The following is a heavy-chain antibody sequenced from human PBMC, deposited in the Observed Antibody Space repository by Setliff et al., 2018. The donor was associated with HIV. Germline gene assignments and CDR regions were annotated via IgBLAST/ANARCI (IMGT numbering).Heavy chain of an antibody. J-gene: IGHJ3*01. Sequence: KPSETLSLTCTVSGGSITSSYWSWIRQPAGKGLEWIGRIYTSGSTNYNPSLKSRVTMSIDTSKNQFFLKLTSLSAADTAVYYCARDRIEVVVDGPHDVFDVWGRGTTVTVSS. V-gene: IGHV4-4*07. CDR3: ARDRIEVVVDGPHDVFDV. CDR1: GGSITSSY. CDR2: IYTSGST. D-gene: IGHD2-15*01.